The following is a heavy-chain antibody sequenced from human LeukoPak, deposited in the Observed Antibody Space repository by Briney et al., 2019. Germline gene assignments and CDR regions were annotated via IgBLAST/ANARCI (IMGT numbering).Heavy chain of an antibody. CDR2: ISAYNGNT. V-gene: IGHV1-18*01. CDR3: ARETRNYDSSGYSEFDY. J-gene: IGHJ4*02. Sequence: ASVKVSCKGSGYTSTSYGISWVRQAPGQGLEWMGWISAYNGNTNYAQKLQGGVTMTTDTSTSTAYMELRSLRSEDTAVYYCARETRNYDSSGYSEFDYWGQGTLVTVSS. D-gene: IGHD3-22*01. CDR1: GYTSTSYG.